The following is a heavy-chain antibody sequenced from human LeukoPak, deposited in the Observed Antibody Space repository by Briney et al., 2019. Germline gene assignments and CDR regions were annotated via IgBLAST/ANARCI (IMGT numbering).Heavy chain of an antibody. CDR1: GGSISSYY. D-gene: IGHD5-24*01. J-gene: IGHJ4*02. CDR3: ARDGDGFNYYFDY. CDR2: IYHSGST. Sequence: SETLSLTCTVSGGSISSYYWSWIRQPPGKGLEWIGSIYHSGSTYYNPSLKSRVTISVDTSKNQFSLKLSSVTAADTAVYYCARDGDGFNYYFDYWGQGTLVTVSS. V-gene: IGHV4-38-2*02.